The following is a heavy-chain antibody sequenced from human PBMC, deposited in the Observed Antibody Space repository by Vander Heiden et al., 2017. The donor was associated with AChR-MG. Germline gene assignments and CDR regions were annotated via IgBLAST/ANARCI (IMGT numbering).Heavy chain of an antibody. CDR1: GFSFSMHG. CDR3: AKEITTKAGPWYFDL. D-gene: IGHD3-3*01. CDR2: VSYGGGVQ. J-gene: IGHJ2*01. Sequence: QVHLVESGGGVVQPGRPLRLSCPASGFSFSMHGMHWLRQAPDKGLEGVAVVSYGGGVQYYADSVKGRFTISRDNSKNTVFLQMNSLSADDTALYYCAKEITTKAGPWYFDLWGRGTLVTVSS. V-gene: IGHV3-30*18.